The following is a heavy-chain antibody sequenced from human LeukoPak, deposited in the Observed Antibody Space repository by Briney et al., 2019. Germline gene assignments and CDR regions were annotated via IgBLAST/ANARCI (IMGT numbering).Heavy chain of an antibody. Sequence: GGSLRLSCTVSGFSLRHYAMSWVRQAPGKGLEWVSGIGGAGDRIHYADSVRGRFTISKDISEATLYLQMRSLRAEDTAVYYGAKDYYDDLDYYYGALQHWGQGTLVTVSS. J-gene: IGHJ1*01. V-gene: IGHV3-23*01. CDR1: GFSLRHYA. D-gene: IGHD3-22*01. CDR2: IGGAGDRI. CDR3: AKDYYDDLDYYYGALQH.